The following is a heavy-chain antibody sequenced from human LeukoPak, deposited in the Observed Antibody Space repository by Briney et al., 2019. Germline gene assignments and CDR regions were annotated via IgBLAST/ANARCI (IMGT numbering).Heavy chain of an antibody. V-gene: IGHV3-21*04. D-gene: IGHD1-1*01. CDR2: ISKGSGYI. CDR3: AKGQETESRLDS. Sequence: GGSLRLSCAASGFSFSDYSLNWVRQAPGKGLEWVSSISKGSGYIYYTDSVKGRFAISRDKSKNILFLQMNSLRAEDTALYYCAKGQETESRLDSWGQGTLVTVSS. J-gene: IGHJ4*02. CDR1: GFSFSDYS.